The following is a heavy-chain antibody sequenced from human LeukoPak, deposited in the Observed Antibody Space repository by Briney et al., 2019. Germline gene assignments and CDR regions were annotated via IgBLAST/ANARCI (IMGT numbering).Heavy chain of an antibody. Sequence: ASVKVSCKASGYTFTDYYMHWVRQAPGQGLEWMGWINPDSGGTNYAQKFQGRVTMTRDTSISTAYMELNRLSSDDTAVYYCARGPSGWYFDYWGQGSLVTVSS. CDR2: INPDSGGT. J-gene: IGHJ4*02. CDR3: ARGPSGWYFDY. CDR1: GYTFTDYY. V-gene: IGHV1-2*02. D-gene: IGHD6-19*01.